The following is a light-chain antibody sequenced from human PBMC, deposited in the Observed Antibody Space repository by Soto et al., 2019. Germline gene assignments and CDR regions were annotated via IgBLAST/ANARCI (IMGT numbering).Light chain of an antibody. J-gene: IGKJ2*01. CDR2: GAS. Sequence: EIVMTQSPATLSVSPGERATLSCRASQSISNNVAWYQQKHGQTPRLLIYGASTRATGIPARFSGSGSGTEFTLTSSSLQSEDFAVYYCQHSGYTFGQGTKLEIK. CDR1: QSISNN. CDR3: QHSGYT. V-gene: IGKV3-15*01.